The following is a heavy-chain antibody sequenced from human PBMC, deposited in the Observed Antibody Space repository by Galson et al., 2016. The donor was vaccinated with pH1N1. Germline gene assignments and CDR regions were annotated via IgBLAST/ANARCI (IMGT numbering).Heavy chain of an antibody. D-gene: IGHD3-3*01. V-gene: IGHV2-5*01. J-gene: IGHJ5*01. CDR3: AHRRSPYVDFCGGPNWFDS. Sequence: PALVKPTQTLTLTCTVSGFSLDTSGVGVGWIRQPPGKALEWLGDICWNDEKHYSPSLRNSLTITKDASKNQVVLTMTNVDPVDTATYFCAHRRSPYVDFCGGPNWFDSWGQGTLVIVSS. CDR2: ICWNDEK. CDR1: GFSLDTSGVG.